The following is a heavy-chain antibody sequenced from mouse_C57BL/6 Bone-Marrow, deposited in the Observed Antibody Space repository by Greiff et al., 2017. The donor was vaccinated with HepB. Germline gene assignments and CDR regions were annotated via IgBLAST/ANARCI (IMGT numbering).Heavy chain of an antibody. Sequence: LVESGPGLVKPSQSLSLTCSVTGYSITSGYYWNWIRQFPGNKLEWMGYISYDGSNNYNPSLKNRISITRDTSKNQFFLKLNSVTTEDTATYYCARRGITTVVGYFDYWGQGTTLTVSS. J-gene: IGHJ2*01. V-gene: IGHV3-6*01. CDR3: ARRGITTVVGYFDY. CDR1: GYSITSGYY. D-gene: IGHD1-1*01. CDR2: ISYDGSN.